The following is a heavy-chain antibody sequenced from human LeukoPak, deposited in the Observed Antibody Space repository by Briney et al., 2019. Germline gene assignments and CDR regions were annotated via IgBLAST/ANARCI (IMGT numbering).Heavy chain of an antibody. CDR1: ALTSSSNA. Sequence: GGSLRPSRAPSALTSSSNATSWVCHAPGKGLEWVSAIRDSGFTFYADSVKGRFTISRDNSKNTVFLQMNSVRAEDTAVYYCAKEKEGSGSYHVDYWGQGTLVTVSS. V-gene: IGHV3-23*01. CDR3: AKEKEGSGSYHVDY. J-gene: IGHJ4*02. CDR2: IRDSGFT. D-gene: IGHD3-10*01.